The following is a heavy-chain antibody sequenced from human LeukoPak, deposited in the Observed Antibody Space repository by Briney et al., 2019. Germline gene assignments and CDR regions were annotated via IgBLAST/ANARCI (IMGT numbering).Heavy chain of an antibody. CDR2: IYYTGAT. V-gene: IGHV4-39*01. D-gene: IGHD3-10*01. J-gene: IGHJ4*02. CDR1: GGSISNSSYY. Sequence: SETLSLTCTVSGGSISNSSYYWGWIRQPPGKGLEWFGSIYYTGATYHNPSLRGRVTISVDTPKNQFSLKLRSVTATDTAVYYCARSPVYVSGRYSIDYWGQGTPVTVPS. CDR3: ARSPVYVSGRYSIDY.